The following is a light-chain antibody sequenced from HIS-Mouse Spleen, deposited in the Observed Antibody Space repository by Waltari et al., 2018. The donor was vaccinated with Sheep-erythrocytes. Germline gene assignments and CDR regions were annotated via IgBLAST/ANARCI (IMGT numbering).Light chain of an antibody. CDR3: AAWDDSLNGWV. CDR1: SSNIGNNA. J-gene: IGLJ3*02. CDR2: YDG. V-gene: IGLV1-36*01. Sequence: QSVLTQPPSVSESPRQRVTISCSGSSSNIGNNAVNWYQQLPGKAPKPLLYYDGRLPSGVSDRFSGSKSGTSASLAISGLQSEDEADYYCAAWDDSLNGWVFGGGTKLTVL.